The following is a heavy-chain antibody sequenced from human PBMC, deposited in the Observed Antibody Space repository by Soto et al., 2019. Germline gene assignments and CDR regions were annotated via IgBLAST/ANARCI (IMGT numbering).Heavy chain of an antibody. Sequence: SETLSLTCTVSGYSISSGYYWGWIRQPPGKGLEWIGSIYHSGTTYYNPSLKSRVTISVDTSKNQFSLKLSSVTAADTAVYYCARAPGNLVYYVDYWGQGTLVTVS. D-gene: IGHD6-6*01. CDR2: IYHSGTT. CDR3: ARAPGNLVYYVDY. CDR1: GYSISSGYY. J-gene: IGHJ4*02. V-gene: IGHV4-38-2*02.